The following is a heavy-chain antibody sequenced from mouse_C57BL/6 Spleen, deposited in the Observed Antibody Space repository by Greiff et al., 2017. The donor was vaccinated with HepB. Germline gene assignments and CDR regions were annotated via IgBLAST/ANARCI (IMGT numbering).Heavy chain of an antibody. Sequence: VKLQQPGAELVKPGASVKLSCKASGYTFTSYWMHWVKQRPGQGLEWIGMIHPNSGSTNYNEKFKSKATLTVDKSSSTAYMQLSSLTSEDSAVYYCARGGIYYGNYLPFAYWGQGTLVTVSA. V-gene: IGHV1-64*01. J-gene: IGHJ3*01. CDR1: GYTFTSYW. CDR3: ARGGIYYGNYLPFAY. CDR2: IHPNSGST. D-gene: IGHD2-1*01.